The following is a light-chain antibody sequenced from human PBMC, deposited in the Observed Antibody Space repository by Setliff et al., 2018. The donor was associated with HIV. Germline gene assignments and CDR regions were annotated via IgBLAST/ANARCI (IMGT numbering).Light chain of an antibody. CDR1: SSDVGAYDY. CDR2: DVS. Sequence: QSVLTQPTSVSGSPGQSITISCTGTSSDVGAYDYVSWYQQHPGKAPKLIIYDVSHRPSGLSNRFSGSKSGNTASLTISGLQAEDEADYSCHSFASNTFYVFGTGTKVT. V-gene: IGLV2-14*03. CDR3: HSFASNTFYV. J-gene: IGLJ1*01.